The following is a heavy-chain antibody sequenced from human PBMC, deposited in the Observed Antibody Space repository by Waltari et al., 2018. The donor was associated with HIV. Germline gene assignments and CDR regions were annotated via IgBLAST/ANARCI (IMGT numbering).Heavy chain of an antibody. CDR3: ASKLVVPAAHDAFDI. D-gene: IGHD2-2*01. V-gene: IGHV3-30*01. J-gene: IGHJ3*02. CDR1: GFTFSSYA. CDR2: ISYYGSNK. Sequence: QMQLVESGGGVVQPGRSLRLSCAASGFTFSSYAMHWVRQAPGKGLEWVAVISYYGSNKYYADSVKGRFTISRDNSKNTLYLQMNSLRAEDTAVYYCASKLVVPAAHDAFDIWGQGTMVTVSS.